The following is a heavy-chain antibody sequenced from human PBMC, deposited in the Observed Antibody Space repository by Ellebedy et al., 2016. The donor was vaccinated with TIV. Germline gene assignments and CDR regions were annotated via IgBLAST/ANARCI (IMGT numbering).Heavy chain of an antibody. CDR2: INPSGGST. CDR1: GGTFSSYA. D-gene: IGHD5-18*01. Sequence: ASVKVSXKASGGTFSSYAISWVRQAPGQGLEWMGIINPSGGSTSYAQKFQGRVTITRDTSASTAYMELSSLRSEDTAVYYCARRYNYGLYGMDVWGQGTTVTVSS. J-gene: IGHJ6*02. CDR3: ARRYNYGLYGMDV. V-gene: IGHV1-46*01.